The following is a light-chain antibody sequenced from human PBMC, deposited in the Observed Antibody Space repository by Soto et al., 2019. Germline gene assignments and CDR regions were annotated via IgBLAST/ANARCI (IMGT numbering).Light chain of an antibody. J-gene: IGKJ1*01. CDR3: QQYNNWPQK. CDR2: QAS. CDR1: QSTSSY. V-gene: IGKV1-5*03. Sequence: IQLTQSPSTLSASVGDRVTITCRTSQSTSSYLAWYQQKPGKAPKLLIYQASSLENGVPSRFSGSGSGTEFSLTISSLQSEDFAEYHCQQYNNWPQKFGQGTKVDIK.